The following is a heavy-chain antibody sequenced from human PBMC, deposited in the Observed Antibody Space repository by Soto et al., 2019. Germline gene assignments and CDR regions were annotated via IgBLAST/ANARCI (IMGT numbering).Heavy chain of an antibody. CDR3: AKDQTDVTLFDY. CDR1: GFTFSSYA. Sequence: GGSLRLSCAASGFTFSSYAMSWVRQAPGEGLEWVSAISGSGGSTYYADSVKGRFTISRDNSRNTLYLQVNSLRAEDTAVYYCAKDQTDVTLFDYWGQGTLVTVSS. D-gene: IGHD2-21*02. V-gene: IGHV3-23*01. J-gene: IGHJ4*02. CDR2: ISGSGGST.